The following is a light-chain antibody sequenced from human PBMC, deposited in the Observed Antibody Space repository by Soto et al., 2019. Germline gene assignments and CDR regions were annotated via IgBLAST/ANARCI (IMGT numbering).Light chain of an antibody. J-gene: IGLJ1*01. CDR1: SSDVGSYYR. CDR3: SSYTSSSTYV. CDR2: EVS. Sequence: QPVLTQPPSVSGSPGQSVTISCTGTSSDVGSYYRVSWYQQSPGTAPKLMIYEVSNRPSGVPDRFSGSKSGNTASLTISGLQAEDEADYYCSSYTSSSTYVFGTGTKLTVL. V-gene: IGLV2-18*02.